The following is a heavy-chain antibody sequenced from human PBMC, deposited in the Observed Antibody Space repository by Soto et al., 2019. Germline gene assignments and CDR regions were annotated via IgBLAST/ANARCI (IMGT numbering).Heavy chain of an antibody. CDR2: IHYSGST. Sequence: QLQLQESGPGLVKPSETLSLTCSVSGDSISISSYYWGWVRQPPGKGLEWIGSIHYSGSTHYNPSLQSRVTISGDASKKQFSLKLGSVTAAVTAMYYCASTKDETLYFDYWGQGNLVTVSS. J-gene: IGHJ4*02. CDR3: ASTKDETLYFDY. D-gene: IGHD2-15*01. V-gene: IGHV4-39*01. CDR1: GDSISISSYY.